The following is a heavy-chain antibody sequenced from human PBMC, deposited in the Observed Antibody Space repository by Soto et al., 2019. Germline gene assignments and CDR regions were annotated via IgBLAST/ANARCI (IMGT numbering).Heavy chain of an antibody. CDR1: GYTFTSYG. Sequence: GASVKVSCKASGYTFTSYGISWVRQAPGQGLEWMGWISAYNGNTNYAQKLQGRVTMTTDTSTSTAYMELRSLRSDDTAVYYCARDGFVRYFDPTTHYYYYYGMDVWGQGTTVTVSS. D-gene: IGHD3-9*01. CDR2: ISAYNGNT. V-gene: IGHV1-18*01. CDR3: ARDGFVRYFDPTTHYYYYYGMDV. J-gene: IGHJ6*02.